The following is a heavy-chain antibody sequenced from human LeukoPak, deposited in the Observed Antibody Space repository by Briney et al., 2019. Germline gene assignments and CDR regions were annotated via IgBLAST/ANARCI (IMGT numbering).Heavy chain of an antibody. CDR1: VGSTSGYY. V-gene: IGHV4-59*01. CDR2: IYYMGST. J-gene: IGHJ4*02. Sequence: KASETLSLTCTVSVGSTSGYYWSWIRQPPGKGRGGMGKIYYMGSTNYNPSLKSRVTISVDTSKNQFSLKLSSVTAADTAVYYCARGANYYDSSGYQSYYFDYWGQGTLVTVSS. CDR3: ARGANYYDSSGYQSYYFDY. D-gene: IGHD3-22*01.